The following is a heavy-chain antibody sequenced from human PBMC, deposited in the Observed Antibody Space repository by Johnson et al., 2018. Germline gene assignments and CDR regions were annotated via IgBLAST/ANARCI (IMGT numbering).Heavy chain of an antibody. V-gene: IGHV3-23*04. CDR3: ANERGQPFQH. CDR2: ISTSSSSI. Sequence: VQLVQSGGGVVQPGRSLRLSCAASGFSFSSYAMHWVRQAPGKGLECVSSISTSSSSIYYADSVKGRFTISRDNSKNTLYLQMNRLRAEYTGGEYCANERGQPFQHWGQGTLVTVSS. CDR1: GFSFSSYA. D-gene: IGHD5-18*01. J-gene: IGHJ1*01.